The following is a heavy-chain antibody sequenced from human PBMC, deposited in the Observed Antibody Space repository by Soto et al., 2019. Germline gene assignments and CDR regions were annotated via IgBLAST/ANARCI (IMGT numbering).Heavy chain of an antibody. J-gene: IGHJ6*01. CDR1: VFTPSLNW. CDR3: ERGQRFLEWLPIFQYYGYYR. CDR2: INSDGSST. D-gene: IGHD3-3*01. Sequence: PECCHRQSCSASVFTPSLNWIHCVRQAPGKGLVWVSRINSDGSSTSYADSVKGRFTISRDNAKNTLYLQMNSLRAEDTAVYYCERGQRFLEWLPIFQYYGYYR. V-gene: IGHV3-74*01.